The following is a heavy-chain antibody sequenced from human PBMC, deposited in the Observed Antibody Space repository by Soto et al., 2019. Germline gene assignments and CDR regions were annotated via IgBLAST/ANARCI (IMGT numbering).Heavy chain of an antibody. CDR1: GGSFSGYY. CDR3: ARRIGVSPRFVVYYYSYMDV. Sequence: QVQLQQWGAGLLKPSETLSLTCAVYGGSFSGYYWSWIRQPPGKGLEWIGEINHSGSTNYNPSLKIRVTISADTSKNQFTLKLGSVTASDTAVYYCARRIGVSPRFVVYYYSYMDVWGKGTTVTVSS. D-gene: IGHD2-15*01. J-gene: IGHJ6*03. V-gene: IGHV4-34*01. CDR2: INHSGST.